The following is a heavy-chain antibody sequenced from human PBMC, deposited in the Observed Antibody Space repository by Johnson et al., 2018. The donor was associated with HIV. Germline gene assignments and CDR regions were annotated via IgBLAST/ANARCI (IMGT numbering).Heavy chain of an antibody. CDR3: AKAREYDSTGHDAFDI. V-gene: IGHV3-9*01. CDR1: GFTFDDYA. CDR2: ISWNSGSI. Sequence: VQLVESGGGLVQPGRSLRLSCAASGFTFDDYAMHWVRQAPGKGLEWVSGISWNSGSIGYADSVKGRFTVSRDNPKNSLYLQMNSLRVEDTAVYYCAKAREYDSTGHDAFDIWGQGTMVTVSS. D-gene: IGHD3-22*01. J-gene: IGHJ3*02.